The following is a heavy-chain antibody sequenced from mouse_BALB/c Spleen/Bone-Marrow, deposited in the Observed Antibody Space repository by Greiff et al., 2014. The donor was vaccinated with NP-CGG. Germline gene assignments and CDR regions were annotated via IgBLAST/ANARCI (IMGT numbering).Heavy chain of an antibody. CDR3: ARITTATGAMDY. CDR1: GFSLTNYG. V-gene: IGHV2-9*02. CDR2: IWADGST. D-gene: IGHD1-2*01. J-gene: IGHJ4*01. Sequence: LQESGPGLVAPSQSLSITCAVSGFSLTNYGVHWVRQPPGKGLEWLGVIWADGSTNYNSALMSRLSISKDNSKSQVFFKMNSLQTDDTVMYYCARITTATGAMDYWGQGTSVTVSS.